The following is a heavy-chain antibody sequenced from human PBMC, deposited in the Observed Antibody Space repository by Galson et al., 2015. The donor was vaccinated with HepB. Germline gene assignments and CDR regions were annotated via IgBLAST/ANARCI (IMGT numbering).Heavy chain of an antibody. CDR1: GFAFNTYS. D-gene: IGHD2-15*01. CDR3: ARELKGGSDY. J-gene: IGHJ4*02. V-gene: IGHV3-48*01. Sequence: SLRLSCAASGFAFNTYSMNWVRQAPGEGLEWVSYISSSSSTIYYADSVKGRFTISRDNAKNSLYLQMNSLRAEDTAVYYCARELKGGSDYWGQGTLVTVSS. CDR2: ISSSSSTI.